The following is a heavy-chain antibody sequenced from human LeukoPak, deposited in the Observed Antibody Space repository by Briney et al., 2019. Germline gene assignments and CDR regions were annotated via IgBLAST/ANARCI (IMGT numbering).Heavy chain of an antibody. CDR3: ARHKNYGGRDAFDI. J-gene: IGHJ3*02. V-gene: IGHV4-39*01. Sequence: LSETLSLTCTVSGGSIRSSSDYWGWIRQPPGKGLEWIGSIFYGGSTSYNPSLKSRVTISVDTSKNQFSLEVRSVTAADTAVYFCARHKNYGGRDAFDIWGQGTMVTVSS. CDR2: IFYGGST. CDR1: GGSIRSSSDY. D-gene: IGHD4-23*01.